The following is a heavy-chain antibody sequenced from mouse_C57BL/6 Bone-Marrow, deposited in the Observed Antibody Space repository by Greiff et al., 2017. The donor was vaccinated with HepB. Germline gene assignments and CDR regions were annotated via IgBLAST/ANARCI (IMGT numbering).Heavy chain of an antibody. V-gene: IGHV7-1*01. CDR1: GFTFSDFY. CDR2: SRNKANDYTT. Sequence: EVKLMESGGGLVQSGRSLRLSCATSGFTFSDFYMEWVRQAPGKGLEWIAASRNKANDYTTEYSASVKGRFIVSRDTSQSILYLQMNALRAEDTAIYYCARDAEGGGAMDYWGQGTSVTVSS. J-gene: IGHJ4*01. CDR3: ARDAEGGGAMDY.